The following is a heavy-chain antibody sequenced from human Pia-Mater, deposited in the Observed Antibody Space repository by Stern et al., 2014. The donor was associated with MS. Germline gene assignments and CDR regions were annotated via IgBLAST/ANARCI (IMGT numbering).Heavy chain of an antibody. CDR1: GFTFSSYS. CDR3: ARGRGGNYRYYFDY. D-gene: IGHD4-23*01. J-gene: IGHJ4*02. Sequence: VQLVESGGGLVKPGGSLRLSCAASGFTFSSYSMNWVHQAPGKGLEWVASISSGGSYIYYADSLKGRFTISRDNAKNSLYLQMNSPRAEDTAVYYCARGRGGNYRYYFDYWGQGTLVTVSS. V-gene: IGHV3-21*01. CDR2: ISSGGSYI.